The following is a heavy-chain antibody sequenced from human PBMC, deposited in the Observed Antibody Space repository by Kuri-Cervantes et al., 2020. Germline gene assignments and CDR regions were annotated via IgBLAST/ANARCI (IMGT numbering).Heavy chain of an antibody. CDR2: ISWNSGSI. J-gene: IGHJ2*01. D-gene: IGHD5-12*01. CDR1: GFTFDDYA. CDR3: ARMAGVATISRFWYFDL. Sequence: GGSLRLSCAASGFTFDDYAMHWVRQAPGKGLEWVSGISWNSGSIGYADSVKGRFTISRDNAKKSVYLQMNSLRAEDTAVYYCARMAGVATISRFWYFDLWGRGTLVTVSS. V-gene: IGHV3-9*01.